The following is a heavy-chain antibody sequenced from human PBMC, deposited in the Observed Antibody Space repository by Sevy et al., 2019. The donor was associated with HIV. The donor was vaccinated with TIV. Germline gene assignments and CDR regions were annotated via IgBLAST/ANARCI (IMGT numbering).Heavy chain of an antibody. Sequence: GGSLRLSCTVSGFTFSDYYMKWIRQAPGKGLEWVSYISTSSSYKDYADSVKGRFTISRDNPKNSVFLQMNNLRVEDTAVYYCARVRYNYGEKYFDYWGQGTLVTVSS. V-gene: IGHV3-11*06. CDR1: GFTFSDYY. CDR2: ISTSSSYK. J-gene: IGHJ4*02. CDR3: ARVRYNYGEKYFDY. D-gene: IGHD5-18*01.